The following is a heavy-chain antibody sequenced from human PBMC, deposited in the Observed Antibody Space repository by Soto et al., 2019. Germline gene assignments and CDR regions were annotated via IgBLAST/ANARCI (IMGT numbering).Heavy chain of an antibody. Sequence: PSETLSLTCTVSGGSISSYYWSWIRQPPGKGLEWIGSIYYSGSTYYNPSLKSRVTISVDTSKNQFSLKLSSVTAADTAVYYCASYVLRFLEWLAIDYWGQGTLVTVSS. CDR1: GGSISSYY. CDR2: IYYSGST. V-gene: IGHV4-59*05. CDR3: ASYVLRFLEWLAIDY. D-gene: IGHD3-3*01. J-gene: IGHJ4*02.